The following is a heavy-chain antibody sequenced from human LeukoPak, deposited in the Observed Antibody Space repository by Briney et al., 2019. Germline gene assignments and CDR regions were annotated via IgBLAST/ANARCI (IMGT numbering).Heavy chain of an antibody. CDR2: IKQNGSEK. CDR3: ARTNYGPFAY. D-gene: IGHD3-10*01. Sequence: AGGSLRLSCAASGFTFSDYCMSWVRQAPGKGLEWVANIKQNGSEKYYVDSGKGRVTISRDNAKTSLYLQMHSLRAEDTVVYYCARTNYGPFAYWGQGTLVTVSS. V-gene: IGHV3-7*01. J-gene: IGHJ4*02. CDR1: GFTFSDYC.